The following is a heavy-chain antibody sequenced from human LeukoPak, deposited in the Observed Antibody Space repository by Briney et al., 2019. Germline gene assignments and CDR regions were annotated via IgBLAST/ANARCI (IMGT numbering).Heavy chain of an antibody. CDR1: GFAFDSFT. V-gene: IGHV3-30*04. CDR2: LSSDGRNK. CDR3: ARLRRAVVIVHDAFDI. J-gene: IGHJ3*02. Sequence: GRSLRLSCAASGFAFDSFTMTWVRQAPGKGPEWVAALSSDGRNKYYRDSVKGRFTISRDNSKNTLYLQMGSLSTDDTAVYYCARLRRAVVIVHDAFDIWGQGTMVTVS. D-gene: IGHD3-22*01.